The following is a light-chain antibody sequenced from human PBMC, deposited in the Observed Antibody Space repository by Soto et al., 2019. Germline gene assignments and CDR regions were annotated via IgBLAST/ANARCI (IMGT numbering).Light chain of an antibody. CDR3: QQYNSWPRT. V-gene: IGKV3-15*01. J-gene: IGKJ1*01. Sequence: DTVMTQSPATLSVSPGERASLSGGASQSVGNNLAWYRQKPGQAPRLLVYGASTRATGVPARFSGSGSGTEFTLIISSLQSEDFAVYYCQQYNSWPRTFGQGTKVDI. CDR1: QSVGNN. CDR2: GAS.